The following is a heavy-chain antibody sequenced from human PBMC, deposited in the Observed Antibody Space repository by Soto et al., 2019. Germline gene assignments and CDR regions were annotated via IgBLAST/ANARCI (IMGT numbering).Heavy chain of an antibody. CDR3: ARPGAPTDTVVYDF. Sequence: GESLKISCKASGYSFANSWIGWVCQKPGKGLEWMGVIYPGDSETTYSPSFEGQVIISVDRSRGTAFLEWSSLKASDTAMYYCARPGAPTDTVVYDFWGQGTQVTVSS. V-gene: IGHV5-51*01. CDR2: IYPGDSET. CDR1: GYSFANSW. J-gene: IGHJ4*02. D-gene: IGHD5-18*01.